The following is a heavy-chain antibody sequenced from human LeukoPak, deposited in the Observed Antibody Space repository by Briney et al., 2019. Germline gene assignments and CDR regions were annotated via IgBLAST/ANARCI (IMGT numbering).Heavy chain of an antibody. CDR2: ISWNSGNI. J-gene: IGHJ4*02. Sequence: GRSLRLSCAVSGFTFDDYAMHWVRQAPGKGLEWVSGISWNSGNIGYADSVKGRFTISRDNAENTLYLQMNNLRPDDTAFYFCVKEGVEYSYSYGDYWGQGTLVTVSS. CDR1: GFTFDDYA. CDR3: VKEGVEYSYSYGDY. D-gene: IGHD3-16*01. V-gene: IGHV3-9*01.